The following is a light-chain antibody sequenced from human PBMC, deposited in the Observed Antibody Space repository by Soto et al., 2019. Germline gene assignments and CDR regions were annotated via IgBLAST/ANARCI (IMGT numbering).Light chain of an antibody. Sequence: QSVLTQPPSVSGAPGQRVTISCTGSGSNIGAGSDVHWHQQLPGTAPKLLVYGNNNRPSGVPDRFSGSKSATSASLAITGLQAEDEADYYCQSYDISLSGWVFGTGTKLTVL. CDR3: QSYDISLSGWV. J-gene: IGLJ1*01. V-gene: IGLV1-40*01. CDR1: GSNIGAGSD. CDR2: GNN.